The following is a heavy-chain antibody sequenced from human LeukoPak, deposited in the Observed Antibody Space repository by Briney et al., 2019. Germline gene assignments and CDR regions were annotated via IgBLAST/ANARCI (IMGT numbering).Heavy chain of an antibody. V-gene: IGHV4-59*01. CDR2: IYYSGST. Sequence: SETLSLTCAVYGGSFSGYYWSWIRQPPGKGLEWIGYIYYSGSTNYNPSLKSRVTISVDTSKNQFSLKLSSVTAADTAVYYCARASYYGSGSYYNPFDYWGQGTLVTVSS. J-gene: IGHJ4*02. D-gene: IGHD3-10*01. CDR3: ARASYYGSGSYYNPFDY. CDR1: GGSFSGYY.